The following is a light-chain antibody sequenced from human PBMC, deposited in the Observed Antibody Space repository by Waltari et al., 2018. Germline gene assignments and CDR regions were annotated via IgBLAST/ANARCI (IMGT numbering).Light chain of an antibody. J-gene: IGKJ4*01. CDR3: QQRCNSSPLT. CDR1: QSVSSY. CDR2: DAS. V-gene: IGKV3-11*01. Sequence: EIVLTQSPATMSLSPGERATLSCRASQSVSSYLAWYQQKPGQAPRLLIYDASNRATCIPARFSGSGSGTDFTLTISSLEPEDVAVYYCQQRCNSSPLTFGGGTKVEIK.